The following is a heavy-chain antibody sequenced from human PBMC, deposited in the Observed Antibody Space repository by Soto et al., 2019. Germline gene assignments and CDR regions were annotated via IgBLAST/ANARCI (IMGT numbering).Heavy chain of an antibody. V-gene: IGHV4-4*02. CDR3: ATQRLYSSSWYYYYYYMDV. CDR2: IYHSGST. CDR1: SGSISSSNW. D-gene: IGHD6-13*01. J-gene: IGHJ6*03. Sequence: PSETLSLTCAVSSGSISSSNWWSWVRQPPGKGLEWIGEIYHSGSTNYNPSLKSRVTISVDKSKNQFSLKLSSVTAADTAVYYCATQRLYSSSWYYYYYYMDVWGKGTTVTVSS.